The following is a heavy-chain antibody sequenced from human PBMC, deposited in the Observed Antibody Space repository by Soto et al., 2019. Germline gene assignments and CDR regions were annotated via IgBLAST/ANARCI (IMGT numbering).Heavy chain of an antibody. CDR2: MYYSGST. D-gene: IGHD6-25*01. J-gene: IGHJ5*02. CDR3: SRSGTEGFDX. CDR1: GGSISRISYY. Sequence: SETLSLTFNVSGGSISRISYYWGWIRQPPGKGLEWIGSMYYSGSTYYNPSLKSRVTISIETPKSQLSLKLTSVTAAETAVYYCSRSGTEGFDXWGQGTLVTVSX. V-gene: IGHV4-39*01.